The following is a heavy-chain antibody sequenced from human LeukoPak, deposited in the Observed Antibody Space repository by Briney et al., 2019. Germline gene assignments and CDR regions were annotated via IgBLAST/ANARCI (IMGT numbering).Heavy chain of an antibody. CDR2: IGSVGFST. D-gene: IGHD2-15*01. V-gene: IGHV3-23*01. CDR3: AKWRPREPYCSGGSCYYYGMDV. J-gene: IGHJ6*02. CDR1: GSNFRDAA. Sequence: GGSLRLSCAASGSNFRDAAMTWVRQAPGKGLEWVSLIGSVGFSTHYGDSVKGRFTISRDNSKNTLYLQMNSQRAEDTAVYYCAKWRPREPYCSGGSCYYYGMDVWGQGTTVTVSS.